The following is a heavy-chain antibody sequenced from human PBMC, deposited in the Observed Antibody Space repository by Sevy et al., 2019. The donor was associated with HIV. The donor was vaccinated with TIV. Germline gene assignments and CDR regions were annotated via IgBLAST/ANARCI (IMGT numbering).Heavy chain of an antibody. CDR2: IYYSGST. CDR1: GGSISSSSYY. D-gene: IGHD3-3*01. CDR3: ARREAVLRFLEWPPGAFHI. J-gene: IGHJ3*02. V-gene: IGHV4-39*01. Sequence: SETLSLTCTVSGGSISSSSYYWGWIRQPPGKGLEWIGSIYYSGSTYYNPSLKSRVTISVDTSKNQFSLKLSSVTAADTAVYYCARREAVLRFLEWPPGAFHIWGQGTMVTVSS.